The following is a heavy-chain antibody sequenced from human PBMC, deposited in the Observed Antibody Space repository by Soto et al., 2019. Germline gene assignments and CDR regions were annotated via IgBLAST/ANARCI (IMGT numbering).Heavy chain of an antibody. J-gene: IGHJ6*02. CDR3: ARDRPGAVTTYGSYYGMDV. CDR1: GGSVSSGSYY. D-gene: IGHD4-4*01. CDR2: ISDSGST. Sequence: SETLTLTCTVSGGSVSSGSYYWSWIRQPPGKGLEWIGYISDSGSTNYNPSLKSRVTISVDTSKNQFSLKLSSVTAADTAVYYCARDRPGAVTTYGSYYGMDVWGQGTTVTVSS. V-gene: IGHV4-61*01.